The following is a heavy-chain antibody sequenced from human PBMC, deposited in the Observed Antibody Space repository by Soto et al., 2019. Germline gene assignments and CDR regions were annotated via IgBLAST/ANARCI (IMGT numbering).Heavy chain of an antibody. CDR1: NGSISSAIYY. CDR2: IYHSGST. CDR3: AGRSSLASVQVYFGEISNYNWFDP. D-gene: IGHD3-10*01. J-gene: IGHJ5*02. V-gene: IGHV4-39*01. Sequence: SETLSLTCTVSNGSISSAIYYWVWIRQPPGKGLEWIGSIYHSGSTYYNPSLQGRVTISVDTSKNQFSLKLSSVTAADTAVYFCAGRSSLASVQVYFGEISNYNWFDPWGQGTLVTVSS.